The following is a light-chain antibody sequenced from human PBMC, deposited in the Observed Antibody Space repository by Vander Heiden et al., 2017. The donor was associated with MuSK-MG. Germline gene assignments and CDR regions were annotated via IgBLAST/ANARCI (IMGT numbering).Light chain of an antibody. J-gene: IGLJ7*02. V-gene: IGLV6-57*03. CDR2: EHN. CDR1: SGSIIGSY. CDR3: QSYDSFNVV. Sequence: NFLLTQPHSVSESPGKTVTISCTRSSGSIIGSYVQWYQHRPDSAPTTVIFEHNKRPSGVPARFSGSIDSSSTSASLTISGLETEDEAYYYCQSYDSFNVVFGGGTNLTAL.